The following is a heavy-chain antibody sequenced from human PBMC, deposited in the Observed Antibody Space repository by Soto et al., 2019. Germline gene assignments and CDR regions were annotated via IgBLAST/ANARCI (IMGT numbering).Heavy chain of an antibody. V-gene: IGHV6-1*01. CDR1: GDIVASNNAA. CDR2: TYYRSKWYN. J-gene: IGHJ3*02. D-gene: IGHD6-19*01. Sequence: TXALTCAISGDIVASNNAAWNWIRQSPARGLEWLGRTYYRSKWYNDYAVSVKSRITINPDTSKNQFSLQLNSVTPEDTAVYYCARDGGSGFRGAFDIWGQGTMVT. CDR3: ARDGGSGFRGAFDI.